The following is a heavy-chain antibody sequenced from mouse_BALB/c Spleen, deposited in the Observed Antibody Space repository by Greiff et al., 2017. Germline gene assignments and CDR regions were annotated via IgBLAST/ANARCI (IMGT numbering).Heavy chain of an antibody. CDR2: ISSGGST. V-gene: IGHV5-6-5*01. D-gene: IGHD2-14*01. CDR1: GFTFSSYA. J-gene: IGHJ3*01. CDR3: AEYRYDGPWFAY. Sequence: EVQLVESGGGLVKPGGSLKLSCAASGFTFSSYAMSWVRQTPEKRLEWVASISSGGSTYYPDSVKGRFTISRDNARNILYLQMSSLRSEDTAMYYCAEYRYDGPWFAYWGQGTLVTVSA.